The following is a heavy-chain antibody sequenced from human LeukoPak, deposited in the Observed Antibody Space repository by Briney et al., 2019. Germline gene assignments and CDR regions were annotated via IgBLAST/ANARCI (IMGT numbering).Heavy chain of an antibody. CDR2: MNPNSGNT. CDR3: ARDRILSYSYGYRFDY. J-gene: IGHJ4*02. CDR1: GYTFTSYD. V-gene: IGHV1-8*01. Sequence: GASVKVSCKASGYTFTSYDINWVRQATGQGLEWMGWMNPNSGNTGYAQKFQGRVTMTRNTSISTAYMELSSLRSEDTAVYYCARDRILSYSYGYRFDYWGQGTLVTVSS. D-gene: IGHD5-18*01.